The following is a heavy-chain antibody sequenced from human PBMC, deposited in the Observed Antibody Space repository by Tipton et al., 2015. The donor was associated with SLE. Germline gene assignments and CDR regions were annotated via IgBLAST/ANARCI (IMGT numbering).Heavy chain of an antibody. D-gene: IGHD3-22*01. Sequence: LRLSCIVSGDSISSSSYYWGWIRQPPGKGLEWVGTVYYTGNTFYNPSLESRVTLSVDTSKNQISLRLSSVTAADTAVYYCAGIHGGYDSSGYYYYYYNMDVWGKGTTVTVSS. J-gene: IGHJ6*03. V-gene: IGHV4-39*07. CDR1: GDSISSSSYY. CDR3: AGIHGGYDSSGYYYYYYNMDV. CDR2: VYYTGNT.